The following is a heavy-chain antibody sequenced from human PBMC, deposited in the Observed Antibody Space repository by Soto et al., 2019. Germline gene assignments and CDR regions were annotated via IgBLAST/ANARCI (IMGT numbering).Heavy chain of an antibody. CDR1: GGTFNTYT. CDR3: ARGLGSGWQRIDY. V-gene: IGHV1-69*02. D-gene: IGHD6-19*01. CDR2: IIPILGIA. Sequence: QVQLVQSGAEVKKPGSSVKVSCKASGGTFNTYTINWVRQAPGQGLEWIGRIIPILGIANYAQKFQGRVTITADKSTTTAYMELSSLRSDDTAVYYCARGLGSGWQRIDYWGQGALVTVSS. J-gene: IGHJ4*02.